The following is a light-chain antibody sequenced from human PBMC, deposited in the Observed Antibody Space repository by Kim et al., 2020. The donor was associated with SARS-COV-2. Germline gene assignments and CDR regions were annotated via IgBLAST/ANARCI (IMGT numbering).Light chain of an antibody. Sequence: DIQMTQSPSSLSASIGDRVTITCRASQDIRAYLNWYQRKPGKAPKVLIYAASNLESGVPSRFSGSGSETEFTLTISSLQRDDFATYYCQQSSPLPYTFGQGTKLEI. CDR2: AAS. CDR3: QQSSPLPYT. V-gene: IGKV1-39*01. J-gene: IGKJ2*01. CDR1: QDIRAY.